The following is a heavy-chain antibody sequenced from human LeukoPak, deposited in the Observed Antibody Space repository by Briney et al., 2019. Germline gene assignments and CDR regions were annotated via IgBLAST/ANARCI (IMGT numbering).Heavy chain of an antibody. CDR1: GYSFTTYW. J-gene: IGHJ3*02. CDR2: IDPSDSYT. Sequence: GESLKISCKGSGYSFTTYWISWVRQMPGKGLEWMGRIDPSDSYTNYSPSFQGQVTISADKSISTAYLQWSSLKASDTAMYYCARLYYGSNDAFDIWGQGTMVTVSS. V-gene: IGHV5-10-1*04. D-gene: IGHD3-10*01. CDR3: ARLYYGSNDAFDI.